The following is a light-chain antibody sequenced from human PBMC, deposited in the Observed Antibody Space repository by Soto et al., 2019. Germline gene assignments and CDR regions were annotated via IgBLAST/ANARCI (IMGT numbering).Light chain of an antibody. V-gene: IGLV2-14*01. J-gene: IGLJ1*01. CDR1: SSEVGGNKY. Sequence: QSVLTQPASVSGSPGQSITISCTGSSSEVGGNKYVSWYQQYPGKAPKLMICDVSNRPSGVSNRFSGSNSGNTASLTISGLQAEDEADYYCSAFTGTTYVFGTGTKVTVL. CDR3: SAFTGTTYV. CDR2: DVS.